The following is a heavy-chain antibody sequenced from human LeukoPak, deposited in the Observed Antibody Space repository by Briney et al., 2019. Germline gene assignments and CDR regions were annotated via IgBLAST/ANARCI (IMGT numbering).Heavy chain of an antibody. Sequence: PGGSLRLSCAASGFTFRSHWMHWVRQAPGKGLVWVSRINSDGSSTSYADSVKGRFIISRDNAKNTLYLQMNSLRAEDTAVYYCARRGAGTGTTDYWGQGTLVTVSS. J-gene: IGHJ4*02. CDR1: GFTFRSHW. CDR3: ARRGAGTGTTDY. D-gene: IGHD1-1*01. V-gene: IGHV3-74*01. CDR2: INSDGSST.